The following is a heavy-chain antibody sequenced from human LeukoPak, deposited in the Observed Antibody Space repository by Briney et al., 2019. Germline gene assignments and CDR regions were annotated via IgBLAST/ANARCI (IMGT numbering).Heavy chain of an antibody. CDR2: INHSGST. CDR1: GGSFSGYY. D-gene: IGHD2-15*01. CDR3: ARGRGYCSGGSCYSGETQYYFDY. Sequence: SETLSLTCAVYGGSFSGYYWSWIRQPPGKGREWIGEINHSGSTNYNPSLKSRVTISVDTSKNQFSLKLSSVTAADTAVYYCARGRGYCSGGSCYSGETQYYFDYWGQGTLVTVSS. J-gene: IGHJ4*02. V-gene: IGHV4-34*01.